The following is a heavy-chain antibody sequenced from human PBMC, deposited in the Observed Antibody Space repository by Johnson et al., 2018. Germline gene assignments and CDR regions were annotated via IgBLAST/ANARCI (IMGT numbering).Heavy chain of an antibody. D-gene: IGHD2-21*02. CDR3: AKGARCRGDCSPWYYYYYMDD. Sequence: QVQLVESGGGVVQPGRSLRLSCAASGFTFSSYAMHWVRQAPGKGLEWVALISYDGSNKYFTDSVKGRFTISRDNSKNTLYLQMNSLRAEDPAVYYCAKGARCRGDCSPWYYYYYMDDWGKGTTVTVSS. CDR2: ISYDGSNK. J-gene: IGHJ6*03. CDR1: GFTFSSYA. V-gene: IGHV3-30*18.